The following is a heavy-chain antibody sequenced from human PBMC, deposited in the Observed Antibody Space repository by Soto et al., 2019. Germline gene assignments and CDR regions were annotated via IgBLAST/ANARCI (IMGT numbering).Heavy chain of an antibody. CDR3: ARGLQSEGDWFDP. CDR1: GSTFAVYY. V-gene: IGHV1-18*04. CDR2: ISAYNGNT. J-gene: IGHJ5*02. Sequence: ASGTVSSKASGSTFAVYYMHWVRQAPGQGLEWMGWISAYNGNTNYAQKLQGRVTMTTDTSTSTAYMELRSLRSDDTAVYYCARGLQSEGDWFDPWGQGTLVTVSS.